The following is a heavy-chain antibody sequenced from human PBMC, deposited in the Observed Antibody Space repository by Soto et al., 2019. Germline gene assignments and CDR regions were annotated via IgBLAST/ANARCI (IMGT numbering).Heavy chain of an antibody. D-gene: IGHD1-1*01. CDR2: ISYDGSNK. CDR3: AKELDLYFDY. Sequence: GGSLRLSCAASGFTFSSYGMHWVRQAPGKGLEWVAVISYDGSNKYYADSVKGRFTISRDNSKNTLYLQMNSLRAEDTAVYYCAKELDLYFDYWGQGTLVTVSS. CDR1: GFTFSSYG. J-gene: IGHJ4*02. V-gene: IGHV3-30*18.